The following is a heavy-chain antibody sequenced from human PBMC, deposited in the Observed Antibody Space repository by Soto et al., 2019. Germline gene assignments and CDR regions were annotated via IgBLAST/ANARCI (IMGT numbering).Heavy chain of an antibody. CDR2: LTPAGTT. CDR3: AKRATTVPTPGNYFDC. Sequence: EVQLLESGGGLVQPGGSLRLSCAASGFSFSDYSMTWVRQAPGRGLEWVSTLTPAGTTFYADSVKGRFTISRDNYRKTLSLHMYNLRAEDTARYYCAKRATTVPTPGNYFDCWGQGTRVTVSS. V-gene: IGHV3-23*01. J-gene: IGHJ4*02. CDR1: GFSFSDYS. D-gene: IGHD2-15*01.